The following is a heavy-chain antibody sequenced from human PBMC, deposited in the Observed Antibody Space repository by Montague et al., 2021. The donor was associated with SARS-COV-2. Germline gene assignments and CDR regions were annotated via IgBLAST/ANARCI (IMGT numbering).Heavy chain of an antibody. CDR3: ARSHYDSCTGYCTSFDY. D-gene: IGHD3-9*01. CDR1: GFSLSTSGVC. V-gene: IGHV2-70*01. J-gene: IGHJ4*02. Sequence: PALVKPTQTLTLTCTFSGFSLSTSGVCVSWIRQPPGKALEWLALIDWDDDKHYSTSLKSRLTITKDTSKNQVVLTMTNMDPVDTATYYCARSHYDSCTGYCTSFDYWGQGTLVTVSS. CDR2: IDWDDDK.